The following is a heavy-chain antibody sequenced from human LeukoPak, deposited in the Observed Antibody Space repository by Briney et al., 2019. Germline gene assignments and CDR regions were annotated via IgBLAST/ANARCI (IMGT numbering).Heavy chain of an antibody. D-gene: IGHD3-9*01. J-gene: IGHJ6*02. CDR1: GFTFRSYS. CDR3: ARDIGTYYDILRRYGMDV. Sequence: PGGSLRLSCAASGFTFRSYSRNGVRQAPGKGLEWVSSISSSSSYIYYADSVKGRFTISRDTAKNSLYLKMSSLRAEDTAVYYCARDIGTYYDILRRYGMDVWGQGTTVTVSS. V-gene: IGHV3-21*01. CDR2: ISSSSSYI.